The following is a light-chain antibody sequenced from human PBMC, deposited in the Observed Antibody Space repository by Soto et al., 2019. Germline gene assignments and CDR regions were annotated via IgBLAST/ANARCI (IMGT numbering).Light chain of an antibody. V-gene: IGKV2D-29*01. J-gene: IGKJ1*01. Sequence: DIGMTQSPLSLSVTPGQPASISCKSSQSLLYVDGKTYLYWYLQKSGQPPQLLIYEVFNRISGVPDRFSGSASGTDFTLKISRVEAEDVGVYYCMQGIQLPRTFGQGTKVEIK. CDR2: EVF. CDR1: QSLLYVDGKTY. CDR3: MQGIQLPRT.